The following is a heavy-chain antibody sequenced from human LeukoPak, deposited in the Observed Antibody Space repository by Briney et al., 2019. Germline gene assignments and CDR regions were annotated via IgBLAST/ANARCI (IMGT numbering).Heavy chain of an antibody. Sequence: GGSLRLPCAASGFTFSSYWMNWARQAPGKGLEWVASINHNGNVNYYVDSVKGRFTISRDNAKNSLYLQMSNLKAEDKAVYFCAILVPAAPKHKWGQGTLVTVSS. CDR2: INHNGNVN. CDR3: AILVPAAPKHK. CDR1: GFTFSSYW. D-gene: IGHD2-2*01. J-gene: IGHJ4*02. V-gene: IGHV3-7*03.